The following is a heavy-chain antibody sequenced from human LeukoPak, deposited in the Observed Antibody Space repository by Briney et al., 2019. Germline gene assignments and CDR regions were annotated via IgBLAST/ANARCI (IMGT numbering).Heavy chain of an antibody. Sequence: SETLSLTCTVSGGSISSYYWSWIRQPAGKGLEWIGRIYTSGSTNYNPSLKSRVTMSVDTSKNQFSLKLSSVTAADTAVYYCVRQYYDILTGYYHFDYWGQGTLVTVSS. CDR2: IYTSGST. CDR3: VRQYYDILTGYYHFDY. CDR1: GGSISSYY. V-gene: IGHV4-4*07. D-gene: IGHD3-9*01. J-gene: IGHJ4*02.